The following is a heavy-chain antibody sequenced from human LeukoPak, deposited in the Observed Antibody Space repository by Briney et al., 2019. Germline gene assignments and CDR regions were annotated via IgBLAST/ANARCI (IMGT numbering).Heavy chain of an antibody. D-gene: IGHD4-17*01. Sequence: PGGSLRLSCAASGFTFSSYWLSWVRQAPGKGLEWVANINLDGSEKYYVDSVKGRFTISRDNAKNSLYLQMNSLRAEDTAVYYCARDWRWHHDYGDSGDAFDIWGQGTMVTVSS. CDR2: INLDGSEK. J-gene: IGHJ3*02. CDR3: ARDWRWHHDYGDSGDAFDI. V-gene: IGHV3-7*01. CDR1: GFTFSSYW.